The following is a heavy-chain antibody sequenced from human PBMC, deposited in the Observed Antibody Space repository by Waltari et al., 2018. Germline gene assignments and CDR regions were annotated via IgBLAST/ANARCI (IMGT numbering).Heavy chain of an antibody. CDR2: IKPVLGTT. V-gene: IGHV1-69*13. CDR3: ARDRHFSDGGAYYESGL. CDR1: GGTFGSYA. J-gene: IGHJ2*01. Sequence: QVQLVQSGSEVQKPGSSVKVSCKASGGTFGSYAVSWVRQAPGQGLEWVGGIKPVLGTTSYAQKFQDRVTLIADDSSSTVYMELSSLKSDDTAVYYCARDRHFSDGGAYYESGLWGRGTLVTVSS. D-gene: IGHD2-21*01.